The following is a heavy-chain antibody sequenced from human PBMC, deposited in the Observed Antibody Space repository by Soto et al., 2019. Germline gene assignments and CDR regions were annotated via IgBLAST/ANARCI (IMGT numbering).Heavy chain of an antibody. Sequence: GGSLRLSCAASGFTFSNAWMSWVRQAPGKGLEWVGRIKSKTDGGTTDYAATVKGRFTISRDDSKNTLYLQMNSLKTEDTAVYYCTTVPIHTVTTESDAFDIWGQGTMVTVSS. V-gene: IGHV3-15*01. D-gene: IGHD4-17*01. CDR2: IKSKTDGGTT. J-gene: IGHJ3*02. CDR1: GFTFSNAW. CDR3: TTVPIHTVTTESDAFDI.